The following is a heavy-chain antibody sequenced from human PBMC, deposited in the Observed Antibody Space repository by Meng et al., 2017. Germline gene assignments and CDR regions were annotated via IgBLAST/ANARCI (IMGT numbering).Heavy chain of an antibody. D-gene: IGHD2-15*01. J-gene: IGHJ3*02. CDR2: IYWDDDK. V-gene: IGHV2-5*02. Sequence: SGPTLVKPTQTLTLTCTFSGFSPSTSGVGVGWIRQPPGKALEWLALIYWDDDKRYSPSLKSRLTITKDTSKNQVVLTMTNMDPVDTATYYCAHLLGYCSGGSCYSDAFDIWGQGTMVTVSS. CDR3: AHLLGYCSGGSCYSDAFDI. CDR1: GFSPSTSGVG.